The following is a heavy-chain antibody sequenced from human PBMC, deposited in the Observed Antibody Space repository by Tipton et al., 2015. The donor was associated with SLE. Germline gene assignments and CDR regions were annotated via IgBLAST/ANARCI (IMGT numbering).Heavy chain of an antibody. D-gene: IGHD3-3*01. CDR2: IYYSGST. J-gene: IGHJ6*02. CDR1: GGSISNQY. CDR3: AGSLITTFGVVTQALDV. Sequence: TLSLTCNVSGGSISNQYWCWIRQPPGKRLEWIGNIYYSGSTNYNPSLKSPVTISVDTSTNQFSLYLRSVTAADTAVYYCAGSLITTFGVVTQALDVWGDETTFTV. V-gene: IGHV4-59*11.